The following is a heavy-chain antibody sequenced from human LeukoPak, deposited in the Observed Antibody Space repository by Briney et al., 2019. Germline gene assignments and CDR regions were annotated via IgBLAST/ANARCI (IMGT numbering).Heavy chain of an antibody. CDR2: IYYSGST. D-gene: IGHD5-12*01. J-gene: IGHJ4*02. V-gene: IGHV4-59*01. CDR1: CGSISSYY. Sequence: SETLSLTCTVSCGSISSYYWSWIRQPPGKGLEWIGYIYYSGSTNYNRSLKSRVTISVDTSKNQFSLKLSSVTAADTAVYYCARVWRGYSGYDSPLDYWGQGTLVTVSS. CDR3: ARVWRGYSGYDSPLDY.